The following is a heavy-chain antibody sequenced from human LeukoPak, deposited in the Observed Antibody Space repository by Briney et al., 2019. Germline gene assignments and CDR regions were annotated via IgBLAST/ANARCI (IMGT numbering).Heavy chain of an antibody. V-gene: IGHV3-7*01. CDR2: IKQDGSEK. CDR3: ARGEYDYVWGTRTYYYYYYMDV. J-gene: IGHJ6*03. D-gene: IGHD3-16*01. CDR1: GFTFSSYW. Sequence: GGSLRLSCAASGFTFSSYWMSWVRQAPGKGLEWVANIKQDGSEKYYVDSVKGRFTISRDNAKNSLYLQMNSLRAEDTAVYYCARGEYDYVWGTRTYYYYYYMDVWGKGTTVTISS.